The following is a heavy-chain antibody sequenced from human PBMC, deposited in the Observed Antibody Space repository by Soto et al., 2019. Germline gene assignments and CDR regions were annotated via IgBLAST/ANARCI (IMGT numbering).Heavy chain of an antibody. CDR2: IFPTDEK. Sequence: EWLAHIFPTDEKSYNTTLKNRLVISKDTSKGQVVLTMTDVNPLDTATYYCARIFGAGWSGGFRYYGMDVWGQGTAVTVSS. V-gene: IGHV2-26*01. CDR3: ARIFGAGWSGGFRYYGMDV. J-gene: IGHJ6*02. D-gene: IGHD6-19*01.